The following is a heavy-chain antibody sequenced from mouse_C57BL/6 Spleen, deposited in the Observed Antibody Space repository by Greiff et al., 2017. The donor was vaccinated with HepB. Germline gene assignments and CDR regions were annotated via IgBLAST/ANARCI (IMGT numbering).Heavy chain of an antibody. V-gene: IGHV1-53*01. CDR3: ARLSVYYYAMDY. J-gene: IGHJ4*01. CDR1: GYTFTSYW. Sequence: VQLQESGTELVKPGASVKLSCKASGYTFTSYWMHWVKQRPGQGLEWIGNINPSNGGTNYNEKFKSKATLTVDKSSSTAYMQLSSLTSEDSAVYYCARLSVYYYAMDYWGQGTSVTVSS. CDR2: INPSNGGT.